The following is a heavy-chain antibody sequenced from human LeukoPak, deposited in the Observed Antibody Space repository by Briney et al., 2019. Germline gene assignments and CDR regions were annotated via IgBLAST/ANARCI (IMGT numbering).Heavy chain of an antibody. CDR2: INHSGST. D-gene: IGHD5-18*01. CDR1: GGSFSGYY. V-gene: IGHV4-34*01. Sequence: SETLSLTCAVYGGSFSGYYWSWIRQPPGKGLEWIGEINHSGSTNYNPSLKSRVTISVDTSKNQFSLKLRSVTAADTAVYYCARRGYSYGSDYWGQGTLVTVSS. J-gene: IGHJ4*02. CDR3: ARRGYSYGSDY.